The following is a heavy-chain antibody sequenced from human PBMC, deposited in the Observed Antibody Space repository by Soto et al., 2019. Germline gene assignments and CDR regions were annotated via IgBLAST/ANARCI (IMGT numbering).Heavy chain of an antibody. CDR2: IYYSGTT. Sequence: SETLSLTCAVSGDSVSNDNYYWSWIRQPPGKGLEWIGYIYYSGTTNYNSYLKSRLSLSVDMSKNQFSLKLASVTAADTAVYFCARSQRGRTAFTFDYWGQGALVT. V-gene: IGHV4-61*01. CDR3: ARSQRGRTAFTFDY. CDR1: GDSVSNDNYY. D-gene: IGHD3-16*01. J-gene: IGHJ4*02.